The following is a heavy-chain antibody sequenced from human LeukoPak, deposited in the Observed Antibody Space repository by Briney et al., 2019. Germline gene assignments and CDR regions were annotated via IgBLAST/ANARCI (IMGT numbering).Heavy chain of an antibody. CDR2: NIPIFTTA. D-gene: IGHD1-26*01. CDR1: GGTISNFV. Sequence: SVKVSCKAAGGTISNFVISWVRQAPGQGLEWMGGNIPIFTTANYAQKFQGRVTITADESTSTAYMELSSLRSEDTAVYYCARGPQVGAFDLWGQGTMVTVSS. CDR3: ARGPQVGAFDL. J-gene: IGHJ3*01. V-gene: IGHV1-69*13.